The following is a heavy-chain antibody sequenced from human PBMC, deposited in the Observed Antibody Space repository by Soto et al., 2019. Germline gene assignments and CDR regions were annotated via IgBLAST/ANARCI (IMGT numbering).Heavy chain of an antibody. CDR2: ISSISNTI. V-gene: IGHV3-48*01. J-gene: IGHJ4*02. D-gene: IGHD2-15*01. CDR3: ARDRGCSGGICYRDLGY. Sequence: EVQLVEPGGGLVQPGGSLRLSCAASGFTFSTYSMSWVRQAPGKGLEWVSYISSISNTIYYADSVKGRFTISRDNAKNSLYLHMNSLSAEDTAVYYCARDRGCSGGICYRDLGYWGQGTLVTVSS. CDR1: GFTFSTYS.